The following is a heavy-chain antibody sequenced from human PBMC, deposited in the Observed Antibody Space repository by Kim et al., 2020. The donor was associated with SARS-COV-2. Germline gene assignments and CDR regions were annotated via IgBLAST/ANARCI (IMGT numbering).Heavy chain of an antibody. CDR3: AKDIRDSIVVVPAAL. D-gene: IGHD2-2*01. CDR2: ISGDGGST. J-gene: IGHJ4*02. V-gene: IGHV3-43*02. Sequence: GGSLRLSCAASGFTFDDYAMHWVRQAPGKGLEWVSLISGDGGSTYYADSVKGRFTISRDNSKNSLYLQMNSLRTEDTALYYCAKDIRDSIVVVPAALWGQGTLVTVSS. CDR1: GFTFDDYA.